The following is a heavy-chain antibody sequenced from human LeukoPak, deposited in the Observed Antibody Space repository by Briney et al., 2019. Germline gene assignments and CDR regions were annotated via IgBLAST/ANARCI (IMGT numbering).Heavy chain of an antibody. CDR2: IIPIFGTA. J-gene: IGHJ4*02. Sequence: SVKVTCKASGGTFSSYAISWVRQAPGQGLEWMGGIIPIFGTANYAQKFQGRVTITTDESTSTAYMELSSLRSEDTAVYYCARAPQLWLLSYFDYWGQGTLVTVSS. D-gene: IGHD5-18*01. CDR3: ARAPQLWLLSYFDY. CDR1: GGTFSSYA. V-gene: IGHV1-69*05.